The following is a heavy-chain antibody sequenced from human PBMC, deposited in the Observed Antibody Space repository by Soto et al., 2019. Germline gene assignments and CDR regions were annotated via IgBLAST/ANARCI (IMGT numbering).Heavy chain of an antibody. J-gene: IGHJ1*01. CDR2: TSYDGSDK. Sequence: VQLVESGGGLVPPGTSLRVSCVGSGFTFRSYVIHWVRQAPGKGLEWVALTSYDGSDKYYDDSVRGRFTISRDNSRNTVDLQMDSLRLEDTALYYCARWGTTGGLDVWGQGTLVSVSS. CDR3: ARWGTTGGLDV. CDR1: GFTFRSYV. D-gene: IGHD3-16*01. V-gene: IGHV3-30*19.